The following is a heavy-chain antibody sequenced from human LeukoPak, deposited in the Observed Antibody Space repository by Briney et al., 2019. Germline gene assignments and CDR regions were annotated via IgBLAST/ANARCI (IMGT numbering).Heavy chain of an antibody. V-gene: IGHV3-33*01. CDR3: ARGPHIVVVTAIDY. D-gene: IGHD2-21*02. J-gene: IGHJ4*02. Sequence: PGRSLRLSCAASGVTFSTYGMHWVRQAPGKGLEWGAVIWYAGSNKYYADSVKGRFNISRDDSNNTLYLQMNSLRAEDTAVYYCARGPHIVVVTAIDYWGQGTLVTVSS. CDR2: IWYAGSNK. CDR1: GVTFSTYG.